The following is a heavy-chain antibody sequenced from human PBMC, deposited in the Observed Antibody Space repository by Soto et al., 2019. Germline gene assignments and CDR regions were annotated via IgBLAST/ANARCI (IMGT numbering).Heavy chain of an antibody. CDR3: ARGLPAIDFWSGYYRWRWFDP. V-gene: IGHV4-34*01. CDR2: INHSGST. D-gene: IGHD3-3*01. CDR1: GGSFSGYY. J-gene: IGHJ5*02. Sequence: SETRSLTCAVYGGSFSGYYWSWIRQPPGKGLEWIGEINHSGSTNYNPSLKSRVTISVDTSKNQFSLKLSSVTAADTAVYYCARGLPAIDFWSGYYRWRWFDPWGQGTLVTVSS.